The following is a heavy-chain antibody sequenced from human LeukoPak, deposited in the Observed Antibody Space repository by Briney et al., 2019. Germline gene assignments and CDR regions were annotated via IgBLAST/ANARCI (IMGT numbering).Heavy chain of an antibody. CDR3: ARGGGAPPYYFDL. J-gene: IGHJ4*02. V-gene: IGHV3-21*01. Sequence: GGSPRLSCAASEFMFSSFGMNWVRQAPGKGLEWVSSISSGSGYIYYSDSVKGRFSISRDNAEKSLFLQMNSLRAEDTAVYYCARGGGAPPYYFDLWGQGTPVTVSS. CDR2: ISSGSGYI. D-gene: IGHD2-15*01. CDR1: EFMFSSFG.